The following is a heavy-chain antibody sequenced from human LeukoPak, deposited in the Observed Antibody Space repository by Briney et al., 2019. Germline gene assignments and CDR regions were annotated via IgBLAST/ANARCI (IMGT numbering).Heavy chain of an antibody. J-gene: IGHJ4*02. CDR2: IYHSGST. CDR3: ARTTYGAIDY. CDR1: GGSISSGGYY. Sequence: SQTLSLTCTVSGGSISSGGYYWSWIRQPPGKGLEWIGYIYHSGSTYYNPSLKSRVTISVDRSKNQFSLKLSSVTAADTAVYYCARTTYGAIDYWGQGTLVTVSS. D-gene: IGHD4/OR15-4a*01. V-gene: IGHV4-30-2*01.